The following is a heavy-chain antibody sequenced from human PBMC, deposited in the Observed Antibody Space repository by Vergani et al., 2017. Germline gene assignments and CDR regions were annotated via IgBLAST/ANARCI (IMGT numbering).Heavy chain of an antibody. V-gene: IGHV3-66*02. J-gene: IGHJ5*02. D-gene: IGHD3-10*01. Sequence: EVQLVESGGGLVKPGGSLRLSCEASGFTFSSYSTNWVRPAPGKGLEWVSHIYSGDETYYSDSVKGQVTISRDTSKNTLHLQITNLRVEDTAVYYCARGSYYCSGTYVDPWLQGTLVTDSS. CDR1: GFTFSSYS. CDR3: ARGSYYCSGTYVDP. CDR2: IYSGDET.